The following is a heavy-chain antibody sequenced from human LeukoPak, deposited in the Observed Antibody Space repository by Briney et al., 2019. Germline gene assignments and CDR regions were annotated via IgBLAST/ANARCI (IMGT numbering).Heavy chain of an antibody. CDR1: GYTFTCYY. V-gene: IGHV1-2*02. J-gene: IGHJ4*02. CDR3: ARGPELGRVDY. D-gene: IGHD7-27*01. CDR2: INPNSGGT. Sequence: ASVKVSFKASGYTFTCYYMHWVRQAPGQGLEWMGWINPNSGGTNYAQKFQGRVTMTSDTSISTAYMELSRLRSDDTAVYYCARGPELGRVDYWGQRTLVTVSS.